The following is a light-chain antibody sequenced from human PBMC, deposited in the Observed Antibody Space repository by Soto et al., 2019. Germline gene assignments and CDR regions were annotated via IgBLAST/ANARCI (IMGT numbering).Light chain of an antibody. V-gene: IGLV2-23*01. J-gene: IGLJ3*02. CDR1: SSDVGSYNL. Sequence: QSALTQPASVSGSPGQSITISCTGTSSDVGSYNLVSWYQQHPGKAPKLMIYEGSKWPSGVSNRFSGSKSGNTASLTLSGLQAEDEADYYCCSYAGSSTLVFGGGTKLT. CDR3: CSYAGSSTLV. CDR2: EGS.